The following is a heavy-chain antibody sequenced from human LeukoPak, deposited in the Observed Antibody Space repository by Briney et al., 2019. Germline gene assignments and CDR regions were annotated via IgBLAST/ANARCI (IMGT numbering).Heavy chain of an antibody. CDR2: ITTSGGDT. CDR3: ATTYSY. D-gene: IGHD1-1*01. J-gene: IGHJ4*02. Sequence: GGSLRLSCAASGFTFSSYSMNWVRQAPGKGLEWISTITTSGGDTYYADSVKGRFTISRDNSKNTLYLQMNSLRAEDTAVYYCATTYSYWGQGTLVTVSS. V-gene: IGHV3-23*01. CDR1: GFTFSSYS.